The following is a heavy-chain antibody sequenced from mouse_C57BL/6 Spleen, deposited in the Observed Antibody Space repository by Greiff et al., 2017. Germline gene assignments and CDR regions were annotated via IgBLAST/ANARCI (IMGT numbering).Heavy chain of an antibody. CDR1: GYTFTSYW. J-gene: IGHJ3*01. Sequence: QVQLQQPGAELVKPGASVKMSCTASGYTFTSYWITWVKQRPGQGLEWIGDIYPGSGSTNYNEKFKGKATLTVDTSSSTAYMQLSSLTSEDSAVYYCASGDGYYSYPYWGQGTLVTVSA. CDR3: ASGDGYYSYPY. D-gene: IGHD2-3*01. V-gene: IGHV1-55*01. CDR2: IYPGSGST.